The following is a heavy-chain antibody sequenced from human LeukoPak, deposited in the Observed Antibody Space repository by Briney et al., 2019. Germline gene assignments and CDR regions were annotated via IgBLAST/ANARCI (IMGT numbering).Heavy chain of an antibody. CDR2: IKQDGSEK. J-gene: IGHJ4*02. D-gene: IGHD3-9*01. Sequence: GGSLRLSCAASGFTFSSYWMSWVRQAPGKGLEWVANIKQDGSEKYYVDSVKGRFTISRDNAKNSLYLQMNSLRAEDTAVYYCARDEPPGGVLRYFDWSLDYWGQGTLVTVSS. V-gene: IGHV3-7*01. CDR1: GFTFSSYW. CDR3: ARDEPPGGVLRYFDWSLDY.